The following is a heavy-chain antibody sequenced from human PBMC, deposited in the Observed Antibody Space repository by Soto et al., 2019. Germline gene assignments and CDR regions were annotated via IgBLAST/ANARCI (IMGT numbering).Heavy chain of an antibody. CDR2: INPDGSST. J-gene: IGHJ4*02. D-gene: IGHD1-20*01. CDR1: GFIFNDYW. CDR3: ARRGEVTGLKY. Sequence: PGGSLRLSCAASGFIFNDYWLHWVRQAPGKGLEWLSRINPDGSSTDCADSVKGRFTVSRDNAKNTLYLQMNSLRAEDTAVYYCARRGEVTGLKYWGQGTLVTVSS. V-gene: IGHV3-74*01.